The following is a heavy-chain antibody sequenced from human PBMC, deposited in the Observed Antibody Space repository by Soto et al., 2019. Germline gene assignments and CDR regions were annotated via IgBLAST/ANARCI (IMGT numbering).Heavy chain of an antibody. CDR1: GGSISSGGYY. Sequence: PSETLSLTCTVSGGSISSGGYYWSWIRQHPGKGLEWIGYIYYSGSTYYNPSLKSRVTISVDTSKNQFSLKLSSVTAADTAVYYCARDPFLYSYGGYYYYGMDVWGQGTTVTVSS. CDR3: ARDPFLYSYGGYYYYGMDV. D-gene: IGHD5-18*01. J-gene: IGHJ6*02. CDR2: IYYSGST. V-gene: IGHV4-31*03.